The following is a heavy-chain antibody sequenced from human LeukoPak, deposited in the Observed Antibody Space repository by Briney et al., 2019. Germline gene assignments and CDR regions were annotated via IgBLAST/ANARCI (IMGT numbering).Heavy chain of an antibody. J-gene: IGHJ4*02. Sequence: GASVTVSCKSSGYTFSGYYMHWVRQAPGQGLEWMGWINLDSGGTNYTQKFQGRLTITRHSSISTAYMELRRLRSDDTAVYYCARGGSTITIFGVPIIKGDYFDYWGQGTLVTVSS. V-gene: IGHV1-2*02. CDR3: ARGGSTITIFGVPIIKGDYFDY. CDR2: INLDSGGT. D-gene: IGHD3-3*01. CDR1: GYTFSGYY.